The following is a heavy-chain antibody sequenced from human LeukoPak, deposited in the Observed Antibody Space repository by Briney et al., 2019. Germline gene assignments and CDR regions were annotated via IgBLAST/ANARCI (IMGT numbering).Heavy chain of an antibody. V-gene: IGHV3-21*01. CDR2: ISSSSSYI. CDR3: ASAVAGEHLTG. CDR1: GFTFSSYS. D-gene: IGHD6-19*01. J-gene: IGHJ4*02. Sequence: SGGSLRLSCAASGFTFSSYSMNWDRQAPGKGLEWVSLISSSSSYIYYADSVKGRFTISRDNAKNSLYLQMNSLRAEDTAMYYCASAVAGEHLTGWGQGTLVTVSS.